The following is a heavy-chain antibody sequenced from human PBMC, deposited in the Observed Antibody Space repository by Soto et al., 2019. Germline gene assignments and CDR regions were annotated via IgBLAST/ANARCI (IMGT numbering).Heavy chain of an antibody. CDR3: ARDDYGDLGGMDV. Sequence: QLQLQESGSGLVKPSQTLSLTCAVSGGSISSGGYSWSWIRQPPGKGLEWIGYIYHSGSTYYNPSLKSRVTISVDRCKNQFSLKLSSVTAADTAVYYCARDDYGDLGGMDVWGQGTTVTVSS. CDR2: IYHSGST. V-gene: IGHV4-30-2*01. CDR1: GGSISSGGYS. J-gene: IGHJ6*02. D-gene: IGHD4-17*01.